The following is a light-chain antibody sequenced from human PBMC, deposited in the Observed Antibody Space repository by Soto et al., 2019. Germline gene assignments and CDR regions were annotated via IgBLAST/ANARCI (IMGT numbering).Light chain of an antibody. Sequence: QSVLTQPPSVSGAPGQRVTVSCTGSSSNIGAGYEVHWYQQLPGTAPKLLIFGNTNRPSGVPDRFSGSKSGTSASLAITGLXAEDEADYYCQSYDTSLRGSVFGIGTKVTVL. V-gene: IGLV1-40*01. CDR2: GNT. CDR3: QSYDTSLRGSV. J-gene: IGLJ1*01. CDR1: SSNIGAGYE.